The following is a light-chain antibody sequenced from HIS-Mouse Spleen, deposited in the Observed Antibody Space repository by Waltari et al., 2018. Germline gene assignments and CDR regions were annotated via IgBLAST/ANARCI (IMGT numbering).Light chain of an antibody. CDR3: SSYTSSSTWV. Sequence: QSALTQPASVSGSPGQSITIPCPATSSDVGGYNYVAWYQPHPGKAPKLMIYDVSNRPSGVSNRFSGSKSGNTASLTISGLQAEDEADYYCSSYTSSSTWVFGGGTKLTVL. J-gene: IGLJ3*02. CDR2: DVS. CDR1: SSDVGGYNY. V-gene: IGLV2-14*03.